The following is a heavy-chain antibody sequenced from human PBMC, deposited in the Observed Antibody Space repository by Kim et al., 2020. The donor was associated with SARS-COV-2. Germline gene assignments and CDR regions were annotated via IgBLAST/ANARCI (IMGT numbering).Heavy chain of an antibody. CDR2: INHSGGT. CDR1: GGSFSGYY. D-gene: IGHD6-19*01. CDR3: ARGRRVGVQWLVSGGWFDP. V-gene: IGHV4-34*01. J-gene: IGHJ5*02. Sequence: SETLSLTCAVYGGSFSGYYWSWIRQPPGKGLEWIGEINHSGGTNYNPSLKSRVTISVDTSKNKFSLKLSSVTAADTAVYYCARGRRVGVQWLVSGGWFDPWGQGTLVTVSS.